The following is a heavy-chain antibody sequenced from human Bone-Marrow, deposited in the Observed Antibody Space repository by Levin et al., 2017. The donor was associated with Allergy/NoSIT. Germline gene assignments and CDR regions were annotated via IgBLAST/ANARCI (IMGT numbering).Heavy chain of an antibody. CDR1: GFTFSSYG. J-gene: IGHJ4*02. CDR2: ISYDGSNK. Sequence: GGSLRLSCAASGFTFSSYGMHWVRQAPGKGLEWVAVISYDGSNKYYADSVKGRFTISRDNSKNTLYLQMNSLRAEDTAVYYCAKDPRQATGYWGQGTLVTVSS. CDR3: AKDPRQATGY. V-gene: IGHV3-30*18.